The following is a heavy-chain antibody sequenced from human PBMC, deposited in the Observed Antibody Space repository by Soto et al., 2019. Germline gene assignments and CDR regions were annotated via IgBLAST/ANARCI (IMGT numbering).Heavy chain of an antibody. CDR3: ARVGRGMTTVTTWMVGRAFDI. J-gene: IGHJ3*02. CDR1: GFTFSSYW. V-gene: IGHV3-7*01. CDR2: IKQDGSEK. Sequence: GSLRLSCAASGFTFSSYWMSWVRQAPGKGLEWVANIKQDGSEKYYVDSVKGRFTISRDNAKNSLYLQMNSLRAEDTAVYYCARVGRGMTTVTTWMVGRAFDIWGQGTMVTVSS. D-gene: IGHD4-17*01.